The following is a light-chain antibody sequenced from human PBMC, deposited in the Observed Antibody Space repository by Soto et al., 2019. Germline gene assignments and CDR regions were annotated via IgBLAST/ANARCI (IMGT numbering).Light chain of an antibody. CDR2: EVS. CDR1: SSDVGGYNY. J-gene: IGLJ1*01. CDR3: SSYTSRSTLDYV. V-gene: IGLV2-14*01. Sequence: QSALTQPASVSGSPGRSITISCTGTSSDVGGYNYVSWYQQHPGKAPKLMIYEVSNRPSGVSNRFSGSKSGNTASLTISGLQADDEADYYCSSYTSRSTLDYVFGSGTKLTVL.